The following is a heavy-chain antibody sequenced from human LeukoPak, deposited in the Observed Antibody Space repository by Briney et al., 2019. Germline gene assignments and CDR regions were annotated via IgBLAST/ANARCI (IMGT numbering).Heavy chain of an antibody. CDR3: ARRSYSSGWYLGSYYMDV. D-gene: IGHD6-19*01. Sequence: GESLKISCKGSGYSFTNYWIGWVRQMPGKGLEWMGIIYPGESDIRYSPSFQGQVTISADKSISTAYLQWSSLKASDTAMYYCARRSYSSGWYLGSYYMDVWGKGTTVTVSS. CDR1: GYSFTNYW. CDR2: IYPGESDI. J-gene: IGHJ6*03. V-gene: IGHV5-51*01.